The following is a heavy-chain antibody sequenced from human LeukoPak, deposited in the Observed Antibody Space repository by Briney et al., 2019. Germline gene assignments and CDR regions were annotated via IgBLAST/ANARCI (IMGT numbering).Heavy chain of an antibody. CDR2: IFTSLPT. Sequence: SETLSLTCTVAGVSTSSGYWSWIRQPAGKGLEWIGRIFTSLPTYYNPSLKSRVSMSLDTSENHFSLKVHSVTAADTAVYFCARGYGSGSYSTWGQGTLVTVSS. CDR3: ARGYGSGSYST. CDR1: GVSTSSGY. V-gene: IGHV4-4*07. J-gene: IGHJ5*02. D-gene: IGHD3-10*01.